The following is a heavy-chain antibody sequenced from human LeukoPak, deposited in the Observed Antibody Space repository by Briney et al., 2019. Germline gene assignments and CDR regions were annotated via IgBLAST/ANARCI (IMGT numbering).Heavy chain of an antibody. CDR2: ISAYNGNT. J-gene: IGHJ6*02. CDR3: ARELYDFWSGYYTAPLYGMDV. D-gene: IGHD3-3*01. Sequence: ASVKVSCKAPGYTFTSYGISWVRQAPGQGLEWMGWISAYNGNTNYAQKLQGRVTMTTDTSTSTAYMELRSLRSDDTAVYYCARELYDFWSGYYTAPLYGMDVWGQGTTVTVSS. CDR1: GYTFTSYG. V-gene: IGHV1-18*01.